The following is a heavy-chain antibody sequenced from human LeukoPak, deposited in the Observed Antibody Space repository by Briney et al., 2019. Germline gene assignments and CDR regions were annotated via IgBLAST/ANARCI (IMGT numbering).Heavy chain of an antibody. CDR2: INPNSGGT. CDR3: ASRWEPNHAFDI. J-gene: IGHJ3*02. Sequence: ASVKVSFKASGYTFTGYYMHWVRQAPGQGLEWMGWINPNSGGTNYAQKFQGRVTMTRDTSISTAYMELSRLRSDDTAVYYCASRWEPNHAFDIWGQGTMVTVSS. V-gene: IGHV1-2*02. D-gene: IGHD1-26*01. CDR1: GYTFTGYY.